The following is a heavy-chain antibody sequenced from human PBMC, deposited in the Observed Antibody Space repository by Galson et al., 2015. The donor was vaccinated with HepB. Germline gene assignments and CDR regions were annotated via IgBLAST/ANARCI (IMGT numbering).Heavy chain of an antibody. Sequence: SVKVSCKASGGTFSSYAISWVRQAPGQGLEWMGGIIPIFGTANYAQKFQGRVTITADESTSTAYMELSSLRPEDTAVYYCARSITGTAWWFDPWGQGTLVTVSS. J-gene: IGHJ5*02. CDR1: GGTFSSYA. D-gene: IGHD1-20*01. CDR2: IIPIFGTA. CDR3: ARSITGTAWWFDP. V-gene: IGHV1-69*13.